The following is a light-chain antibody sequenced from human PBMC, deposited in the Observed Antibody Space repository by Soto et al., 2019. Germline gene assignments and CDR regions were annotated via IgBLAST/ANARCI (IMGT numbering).Light chain of an antibody. CDR2: SAS. V-gene: IGKV3-20*01. J-gene: IGKJ2*01. Sequence: EVVLTQSPGTLSLSPGERVTLSCRASQSVASSYLAWYQQKPGRTPRLLFYSASSRATGIPDRFSGSGSGTDFTLTISSLQPDDFAIYYCQQYDTNSGTFGQGTKLEIK. CDR1: QSVASSY. CDR3: QQYDTNSGT.